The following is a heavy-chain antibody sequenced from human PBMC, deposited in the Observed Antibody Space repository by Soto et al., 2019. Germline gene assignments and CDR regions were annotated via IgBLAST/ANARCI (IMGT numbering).Heavy chain of an antibody. D-gene: IGHD6-13*01. CDR1: GFTFSSYG. V-gene: IGHV3-33*01. CDR3: ARNIAAAGTSYYYYGMDV. J-gene: IGHJ6*02. CDR2: IWYDGSNK. Sequence: QVQLVESGGGVVQPGRSLRLSCAASGFTFSSYGMHWVRQAPGKGLEWVAVIWYDGSNKYYADSVKGRFTISRDNSKNKLYLQMNSRRAEDTTVYYCARNIAAAGTSYYYYGMDVWGQGTTVTVSS.